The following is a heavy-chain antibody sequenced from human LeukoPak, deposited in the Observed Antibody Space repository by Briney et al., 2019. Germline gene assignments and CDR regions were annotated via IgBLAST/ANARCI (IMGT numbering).Heavy chain of an antibody. J-gene: IGHJ4*02. D-gene: IGHD3-10*01. CDR3: ARRSYYYGSGSYFDY. CDR2: INPNSGGT. Sequence: ASVKVSCKASGYTFTGYYMHWVRQAPGQGLEWMGRINPNSGGTNYAQKFQGRVTMTRDTSISTAYMELSRLRSDDTAVYYCARRSYYYGSGSYFDYWGQGTLVTVSS. CDR1: GYTFTGYY. V-gene: IGHV1-2*06.